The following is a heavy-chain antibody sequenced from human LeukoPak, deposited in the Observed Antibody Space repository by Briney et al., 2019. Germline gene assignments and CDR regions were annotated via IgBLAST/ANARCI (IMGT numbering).Heavy chain of an antibody. D-gene: IGHD2-2*02. CDR2: INPSGGST. CDR1: GYTFTSYY. J-gene: IGHJ4*02. Sequence: GASVKVSCKASGYTFTSYYMHWVRQAPGQGLEWMGIINPSGGSTSYAQKFQGRVTMTRDTSTSTVYMELSSLRSEDTAVYYCASSRGYCSSTSCYTPREKDDYWGQGTLVTVSS. V-gene: IGHV1-46*01. CDR3: ASSRGYCSSTSCYTPREKDDY.